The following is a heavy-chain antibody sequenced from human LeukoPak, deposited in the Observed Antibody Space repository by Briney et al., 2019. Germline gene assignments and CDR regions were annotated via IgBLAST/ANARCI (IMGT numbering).Heavy chain of an antibody. J-gene: IGHJ3*02. CDR1: GGSFSGYY. Sequence: SETLSLTCAVYGGSFSGYYWSWIRQPPGEGLEWIGEINHSGSTNYNPSLKSRVTISVDKSKNQFSLKLSSVTAADTAVYYCARVPYWPSSSWYWGGDAFDIWGQGTMVTVSS. CDR2: INHSGST. D-gene: IGHD6-13*01. CDR3: ARVPYWPSSSWYWGGDAFDI. V-gene: IGHV4-34*01.